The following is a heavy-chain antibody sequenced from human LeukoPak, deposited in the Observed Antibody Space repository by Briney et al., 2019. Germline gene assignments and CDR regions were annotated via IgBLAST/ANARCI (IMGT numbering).Heavy chain of an antibody. CDR1: GFTFSSYA. CDR2: ISYDGSNK. V-gene: IGHV3-30*04. J-gene: IGHJ6*03. D-gene: IGHD5-12*01. Sequence: GGSLRLSCAASGFTFSSYAMHWVRQAPGKGLEWVAVISYDGSNKYYADSVKGRFTISRDNSKNTLYLQMNSLRAEDTAVYYCARGEDGYDATSHYYYYMDVWGKGTTVIVSS. CDR3: ARGEDGYDATSHYYYYMDV.